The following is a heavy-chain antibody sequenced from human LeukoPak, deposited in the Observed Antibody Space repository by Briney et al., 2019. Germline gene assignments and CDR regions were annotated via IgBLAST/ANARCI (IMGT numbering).Heavy chain of an antibody. CDR1: GFTFSSYA. V-gene: IGHV3-30*04. D-gene: IGHD6-13*01. J-gene: IGHJ4*02. CDR3: ARDLYSGYDYSGIAAAGTPID. CDR2: ISYDGSNK. Sequence: PGGSLRLSCAASGFTFSSYAMHWVRQAPGKGLEWVAVISYDGSNKYYADSVKGRFTISRDNSKNTLYLQMNSLRAEDTAVYYCARDLYSGYDYSGIAAAGTPIDWGQGTLVTVSS.